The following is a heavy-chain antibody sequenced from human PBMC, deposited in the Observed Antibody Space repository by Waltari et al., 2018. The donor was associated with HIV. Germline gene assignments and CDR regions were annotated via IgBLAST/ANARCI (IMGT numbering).Heavy chain of an antibody. V-gene: IGHV4-4*02. Sequence: QVQLQESGPGLVRPSGTLFLTCGVTGGSIKSRKWWIWVRQPPGKGLEWIGDIHHSGNVNYNLSLKSRVTFSVDRSKNHFSLNLTSVTTADTATYFCARLRDYGDYGHYDFWGRGTLVVVSP. J-gene: IGHJ4*02. CDR1: GGSIKSRKW. CDR3: ARLRDYGDYGHYDF. CDR2: IHHSGNV. D-gene: IGHD4-17*01.